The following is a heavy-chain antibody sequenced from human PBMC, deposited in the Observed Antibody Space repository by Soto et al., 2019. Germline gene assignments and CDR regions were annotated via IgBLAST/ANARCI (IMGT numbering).Heavy chain of an antibody. Sequence: EVQLVESGGGLVKPWESLRLSCAASGVHFSRAWMTWVRQAPGKGLEWVGRTRSQSDGGATDYSKPVEGRFPISRDASQNTVFLQLIGVKPEDTGVYYCTTETLPSCPTMTPTGGAYWSKGALVTVSS. D-gene: IGHD3-10*01. V-gene: IGHV3-15*01. CDR1: GVHFSRAW. J-gene: IGHJ4*02. CDR3: TTETLPSCPTMTPTGGAY. CDR2: TRSQSDGGAT.